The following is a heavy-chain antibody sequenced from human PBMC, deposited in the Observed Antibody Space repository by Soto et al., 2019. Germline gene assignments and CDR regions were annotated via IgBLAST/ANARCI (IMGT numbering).Heavy chain of an antibody. J-gene: IGHJ4*02. V-gene: IGHV3-30-3*01. CDR3: ASPMSYSNYFGFDY. CDR2: ISYDGSNK. CDR1: GFTFSYYA. Sequence: GGSLRLSCAASGFTFSYYAMHWVRQAPGKGLEWVAVISYDGSNKYYADSVKGRFTISRDTSKNTLYLQMNSLRAEDTAVYYCASPMSYSNYFGFDYWGQGTLVTVSS. D-gene: IGHD4-4*01.